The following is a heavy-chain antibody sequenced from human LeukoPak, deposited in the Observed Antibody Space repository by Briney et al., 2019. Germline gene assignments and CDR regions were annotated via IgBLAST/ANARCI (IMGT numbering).Heavy chain of an antibody. J-gene: IGHJ4*02. CDR3: ARVLYGDSDY. D-gene: IGHD4-17*01. Sequence: GALVKVSCKASGGTFSSYAISWVRQAPGQGLEWMGGIIPIFGTANYAQKFQGRVTITADESTSTAYMELSSLRSEDTAVYYCARVLYGDSDYWGQGTLVTVSS. CDR2: IIPIFGTA. V-gene: IGHV1-69*13. CDR1: GGTFSSYA.